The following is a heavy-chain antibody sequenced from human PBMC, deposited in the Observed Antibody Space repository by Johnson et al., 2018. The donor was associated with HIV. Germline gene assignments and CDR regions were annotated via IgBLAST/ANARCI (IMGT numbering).Heavy chain of an antibody. CDR2: VGIAGDT. V-gene: IGHV3-13*01. J-gene: IGHJ3*02. Sequence: VQLVESGGGLVQPGRSLRLSCAASGFTFSNYDMHWVRQTTGKGLEWVSAVGIAGDTYYADSVKGRFTISRDNPKNSLYLQMNSLRVEDPAVYYCARQRGCDIWGQGTMVTVSS. CDR1: GFTFSNYD. CDR3: ARQRGCDI.